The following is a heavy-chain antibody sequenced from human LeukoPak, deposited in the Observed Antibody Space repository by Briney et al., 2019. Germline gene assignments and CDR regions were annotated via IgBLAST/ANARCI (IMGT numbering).Heavy chain of an antibody. J-gene: IGHJ4*02. CDR1: GYILANYG. Sequence: ASVKVSCKAAGYILANYGFSWVRKAPRQGLEWMGWISADNHNTKYAQKFQDRVTMTDDRSTSTVYMELRSLRSDDTAVYYCARDRRGYSAYDGEGFDYWGQGTLVTVSS. D-gene: IGHD5-12*01. CDR2: ISADNHNT. CDR3: ARDRRGYSAYDGEGFDY. V-gene: IGHV1-18*04.